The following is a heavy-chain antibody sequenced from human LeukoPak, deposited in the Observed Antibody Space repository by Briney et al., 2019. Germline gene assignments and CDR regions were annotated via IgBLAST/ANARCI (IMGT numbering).Heavy chain of an antibody. J-gene: IGHJ4*02. CDR1: AFTFSNYA. CDR3: AKDPRDGYNYFDY. Sequence: RPGGSLRLSCAASAFTFSNYAMSWVRQAPGKGLEWVSAITNSGDTTHYADSVKGRFTISRDNSKNTLYLQMNSLRAEDTAVYYCAKDPRDGYNYFDYWGQGTLVTVSS. V-gene: IGHV3-23*01. D-gene: IGHD5-24*01. CDR2: ITNSGDTT.